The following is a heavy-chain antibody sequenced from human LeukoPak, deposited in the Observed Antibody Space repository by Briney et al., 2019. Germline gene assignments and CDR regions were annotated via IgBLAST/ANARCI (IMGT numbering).Heavy chain of an antibody. CDR1: GFTFSSYS. V-gene: IGHV3-21*01. CDR3: AREPWAGDGYNYPDY. J-gene: IGHJ4*02. Sequence: GGSLRLSCAASGFTFSSYSMNWVRQAPGKGLEWVSSISSSSSYIYYADSLKGRFTISRDNAKNSLYLQMNSLRAEDTAVYYCAREPWAGDGYNYPDYWGQGTLVTVSS. CDR2: ISSSSSYI. D-gene: IGHD5-24*01.